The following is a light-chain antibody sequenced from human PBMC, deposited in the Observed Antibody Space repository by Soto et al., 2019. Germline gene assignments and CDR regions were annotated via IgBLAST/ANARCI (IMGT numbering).Light chain of an antibody. V-gene: IGLV2-23*02. Sequence: SALTQPASVSGSPGQSITISCTGASSEVGYYNLVSWYQHHPGKAPKLIIYEVNKRPSGVSNRFSGSKSGNTASLTISGLQAEDEADYHCCSYAGSSTYVFGTGTKVT. J-gene: IGLJ1*01. CDR1: SSEVGYYNL. CDR2: EVN. CDR3: CSYAGSSTYV.